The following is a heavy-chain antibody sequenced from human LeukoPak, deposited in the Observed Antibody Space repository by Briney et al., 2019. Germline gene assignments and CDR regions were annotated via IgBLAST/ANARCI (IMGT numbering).Heavy chain of an antibody. CDR3: AREGAGPNNWFDP. CDR1: GYTFTSYD. D-gene: IGHD1-26*01. J-gene: IGHJ5*02. CDR2: INPNSGGT. V-gene: IGHV1-2*02. Sequence: EASVKVSCKASGYTFTSYDINWVRQATGQGLEWMGWINPNSGGTNYAQKFQGRVTMTRDTSISTAYMELSRLRSDDTAVYYCAREGAGPNNWFDPWGQGTLVTVSS.